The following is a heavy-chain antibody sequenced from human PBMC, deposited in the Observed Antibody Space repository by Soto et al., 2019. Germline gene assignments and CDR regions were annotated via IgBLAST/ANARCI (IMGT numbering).Heavy chain of an antibody. V-gene: IGHV3-30-3*01. D-gene: IGHD3-22*01. CDR2: ISYDGSDK. J-gene: IGHJ4*02. CDR1: GFTFSSYA. Sequence: PGGSLRLSCAASGFTFSSYAMHWVRQAPGKGLEWVAVISYDGSDKYYADSVKGRFTISRDNSKNTLYLQMNSLRAEDTAVYYCARDGLVVVITYYFDYWGQGTLVTVSS. CDR3: ARDGLVVVITYYFDY.